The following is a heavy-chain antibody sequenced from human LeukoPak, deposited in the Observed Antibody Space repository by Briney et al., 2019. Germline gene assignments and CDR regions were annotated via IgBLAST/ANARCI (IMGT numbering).Heavy chain of an antibody. J-gene: IGHJ4*02. CDR1: GYSFTSYW. D-gene: IGHD3-22*01. V-gene: IGHV5-51*01. CDR2: IYPGDSDT. Sequence: GESLKISCKGSGYSFTSYWIGCVRQMPGKGLEWVGIIYPGDSDTRYSPSFQGQVTISADKSISTAYLQWSSLKASDTAMYYCARLGYYYDSSGYALDYWGQGTLVTVSS. CDR3: ARLGYYYDSSGYALDY.